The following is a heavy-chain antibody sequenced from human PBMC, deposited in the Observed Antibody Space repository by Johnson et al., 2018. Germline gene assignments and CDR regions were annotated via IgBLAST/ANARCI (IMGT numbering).Heavy chain of an antibody. CDR3: GKVSGGGRDAFDI. CDR2: ISYDGSNK. V-gene: IGHV3-30*18. D-gene: IGHD1-26*01. J-gene: IGHJ3*02. Sequence: QVQLVQSGGGVVQPGRSLRLSCAASGFTFSSYGMHWVRQAPGKGLEWVAVISYDGSNKYFADSVKGRFTISRDNSKNTLYLQMNSLGAEDTAVYYCGKVSGGGRDAFDIWGQGTMVTVSS. CDR1: GFTFSSYG.